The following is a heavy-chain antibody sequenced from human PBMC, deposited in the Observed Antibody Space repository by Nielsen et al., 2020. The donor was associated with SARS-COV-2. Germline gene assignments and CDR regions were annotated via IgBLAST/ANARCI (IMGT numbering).Heavy chain of an antibody. CDR3: ARGGGETGMDV. Sequence: WVRQAPGQGLEWMGGIIPIFGTANYAQKFQGRVTITADESTSTAYMELSSLRSEDTAVYYCARGGGETGMDVWGQGTTVTVSS. CDR2: IIPIFGTA. J-gene: IGHJ6*02. D-gene: IGHD2-21*01. V-gene: IGHV1-69*01.